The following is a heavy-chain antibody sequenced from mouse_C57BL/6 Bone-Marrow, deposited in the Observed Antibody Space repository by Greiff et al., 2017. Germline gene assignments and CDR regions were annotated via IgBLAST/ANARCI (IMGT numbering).Heavy chain of an antibody. CDR3: TPTGYYFDY. CDR2: IDPENGET. CDR1: GFNIKDDY. V-gene: IGHV14-4*01. Sequence: EVKLMESGAEFVRPGASVKLSCTASGFNIKDDYMPWVQQRPEQGLEWIGWIDPENGETEYASKFQGKATITADTSSNTVYLQLSSLTSEDTAVDYCTPTGYYFDYWGQGTTLTVSS. D-gene: IGHD4-1*02. J-gene: IGHJ2*01.